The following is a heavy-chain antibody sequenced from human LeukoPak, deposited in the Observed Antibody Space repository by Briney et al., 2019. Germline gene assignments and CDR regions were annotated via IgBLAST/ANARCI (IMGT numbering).Heavy chain of an antibody. V-gene: IGHV4-59*01. CDR3: AKGGKGFPLGLRFDS. CDR1: GGSISTYY. CDR2: IYYSGST. D-gene: IGHD2-21*01. Sequence: SETLSLTCTVSGGSISTYYWSWIRQPPGKGLEWIGYIYYSGSTNYNPFLYTRLTVSVDTSKNQFSLNLTSLAAADTAVYYCAKGGKGFPLGLRFDSWGQGTLDSVSS. J-gene: IGHJ4*02.